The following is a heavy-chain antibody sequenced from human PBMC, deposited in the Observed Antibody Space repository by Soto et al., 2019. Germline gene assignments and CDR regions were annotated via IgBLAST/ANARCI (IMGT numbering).Heavy chain of an antibody. CDR2: MYYSRGTSGGT. D-gene: IGHD5-12*01. CDR3: ARARLRAVYAFDI. V-gene: IGHV4-61*01. Sequence: SETLSLTCTVSGGSVSSGSYYWSWVRQPPGKGLEWIGYMYYSRGTSGGTNYNTSLKSRVTISVDTSKNQFSLKMNSVTAADTAMYYCARARLRAVYAFDIWGQGTMVT. CDR1: GGSVSSGSYY. J-gene: IGHJ3*02.